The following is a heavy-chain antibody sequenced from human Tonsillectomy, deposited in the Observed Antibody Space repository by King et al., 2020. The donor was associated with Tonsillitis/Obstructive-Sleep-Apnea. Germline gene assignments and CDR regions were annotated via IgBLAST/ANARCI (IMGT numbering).Heavy chain of an antibody. J-gene: IGHJ6*03. CDR3: ARRGVTGYYYYYYMDV. Sequence: VQLVESGAEVKKPGESLKISCKGSGYSFTSYWIGWWRQMPGKGLEWMGFIYLGDSDTRYSPSFQGQATISVDKSISTAYLQWSSLKASDTAIYYCARRGVTGYYYYYYMDVWGKGTTVTVSS. CDR2: IYLGDSDT. D-gene: IGHD2-21*02. CDR1: GYSFTSYW. V-gene: IGHV5-51*01.